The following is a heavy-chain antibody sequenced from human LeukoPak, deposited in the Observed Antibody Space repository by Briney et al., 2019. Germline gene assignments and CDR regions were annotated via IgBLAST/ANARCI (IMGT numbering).Heavy chain of an antibody. V-gene: IGHV1-2*06. D-gene: IGHD5/OR15-5a*01. J-gene: IGHJ4*02. CDR2: INPNSGGT. CDR1: GYTFTGYY. CDR3: ARVLSWGLRSIDY. Sequence: RASVTVSCKASGYTFTGYYMHWVRQAPGQGLEWMGRINPNSGGTNYAQKFQGRVTMTRDTSISTAYMELSRPRSDDTAVYYCARVLSWGLRSIDYWGQGTLVTVSS.